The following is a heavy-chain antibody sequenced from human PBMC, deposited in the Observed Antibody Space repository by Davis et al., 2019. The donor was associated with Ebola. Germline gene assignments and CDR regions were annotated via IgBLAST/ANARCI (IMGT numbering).Heavy chain of an antibody. Sequence: GESLKISCAASGFTFSSYGMHWVRQAPGKGLEWVANIKQDGSNKYYADSVKGRFTISRDNSKNTLYLQMNRLRPEDTAVYYCARDLRSTVTKARGYGMDVWGQGTTVTVSS. D-gene: IGHD4-17*01. CDR2: IKQDGSNK. CDR3: ARDLRSTVTKARGYGMDV. V-gene: IGHV3-33*01. J-gene: IGHJ6*02. CDR1: GFTFSSYG.